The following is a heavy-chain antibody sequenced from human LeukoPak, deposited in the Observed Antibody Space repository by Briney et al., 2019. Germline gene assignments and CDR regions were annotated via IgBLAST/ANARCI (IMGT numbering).Heavy chain of an antibody. J-gene: IGHJ4*02. V-gene: IGHV4-59*08. Sequence: RPSETLSLTCTASGGSISSYYWTWIRQPPGKGLEWIGYIYYSGSTNYNPSLKSRVTMSVDTSKNQFSLKLTSVTAADTAVYYCARAHSGYSSPSLWGQGTLVTVSS. D-gene: IGHD6-6*01. CDR2: IYYSGST. CDR3: ARAHSGYSSPSL. CDR1: GGSISSYY.